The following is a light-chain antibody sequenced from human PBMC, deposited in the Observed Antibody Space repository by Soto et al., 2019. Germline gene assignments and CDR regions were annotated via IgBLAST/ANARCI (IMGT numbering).Light chain of an antibody. CDR1: QSVSSNY. J-gene: IGKJ1*01. CDR2: GAS. Sequence: ESVLTQSPGTLSLSPGERATLSCRASQSVSSNYLAWYQQKPGQAPRLLIYGASTRATGIPDRFSGSGSGTDFTLTISGLEPEDSAVYYCQQYGSSPTWTFVQGTKVEIK. CDR3: QQYGSSPTWT. V-gene: IGKV3-20*01.